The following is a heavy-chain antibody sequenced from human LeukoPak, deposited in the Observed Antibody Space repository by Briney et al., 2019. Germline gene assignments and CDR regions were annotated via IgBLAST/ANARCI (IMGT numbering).Heavy chain of an antibody. Sequence: SETLSLTCAVSGGSISSGGYSWSWIRQPPGKGLEWIGYIYHSGSTYYNPSLKSRVTISVDRSKNQFSLKLSSVTAADTAVYYCARGGEGENHGNYVECFAPGGQEPLVTVSS. CDR1: GGSISSGGYS. D-gene: IGHD4-17*01. J-gene: IGHJ5*02. CDR3: ARGGEGENHGNYVECFAP. CDR2: IYHSGST. V-gene: IGHV4-30-2*01.